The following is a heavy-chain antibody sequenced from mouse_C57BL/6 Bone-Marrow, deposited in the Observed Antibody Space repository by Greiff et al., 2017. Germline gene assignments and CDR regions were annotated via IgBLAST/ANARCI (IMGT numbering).Heavy chain of an antibody. V-gene: IGHV6-6*01. CDR3: TRDGSSSFDY. CDR1: GFTFSDAC. CDR2: IRNKANNHAT. Sequence: EVKVVESGGGLVQPGGSMKLSCAASGFTFSDACMDWVRQSPEKGLEWVAEIRNKANNHATYYAESVKGRFTISRDDSKSSVYLQMNSLRAEDTGIYYCTRDGSSSFDYWGQGTTLTVSS. D-gene: IGHD1-1*01. J-gene: IGHJ2*01.